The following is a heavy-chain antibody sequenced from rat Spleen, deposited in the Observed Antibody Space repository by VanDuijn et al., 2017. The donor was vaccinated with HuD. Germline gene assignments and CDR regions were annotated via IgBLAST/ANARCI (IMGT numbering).Heavy chain of an antibody. V-gene: IGHV2S30*01. Sequence: QVQLKESGPGLVQPSQTLSLTCTVSGFSLMAFSVHWVRQPPGKGLEWMGRMKYDGDTYFNSVLKSLLSISKDTSKSQVFLKMNSLQTEDTATYYCAKDHDYFDYWGQGVMVTVSS. CDR1: GFSLMAFS. CDR2: MKYDGDT. CDR3: AKDHDYFDY. J-gene: IGHJ2*01.